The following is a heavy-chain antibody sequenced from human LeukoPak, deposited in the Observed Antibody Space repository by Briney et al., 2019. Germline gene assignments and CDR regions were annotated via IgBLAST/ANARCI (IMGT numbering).Heavy chain of an antibody. J-gene: IGHJ3*02. D-gene: IGHD1-26*01. Sequence: GGSLRLSCAASGFTFSSYSMNWVRQAPGKGLEWVSSISSSSNYIYYADSVKGRFTISRDNAKNSLYLQMNSLGAEDTAVYYCARETNLLLRGSAFDIWGQGTMVTVSS. CDR3: ARETNLLLRGSAFDI. V-gene: IGHV3-21*01. CDR1: GFTFSSYS. CDR2: ISSSSNYI.